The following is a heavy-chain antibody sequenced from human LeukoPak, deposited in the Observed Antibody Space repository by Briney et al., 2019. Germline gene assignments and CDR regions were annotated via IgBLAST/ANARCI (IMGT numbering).Heavy chain of an antibody. CDR2: ISYDGSNK. CDR3: AKGNYYFDY. J-gene: IGHJ4*02. Sequence: GGSLRLSCAASGFTFSSYGMHWVRQAPGKGLEWVAVISYDGSNKYYADSVKGRFTISRDNSKNTLYLQMNSLRAEDTAVYYCAKGNYYFDYWGQGTLVTVSS. CDR1: GFTFSSYG. V-gene: IGHV3-30*18.